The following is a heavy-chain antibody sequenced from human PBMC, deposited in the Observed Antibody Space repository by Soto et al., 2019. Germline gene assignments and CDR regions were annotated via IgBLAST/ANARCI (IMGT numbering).Heavy chain of an antibody. D-gene: IGHD6-13*01. CDR2: IWYDGSNK. Sequence: GGSLRLSCAASGFTFSSYGMHWVRQAPGKGLEWVAVIWYDGSNKYYADSVKGRFTISRDNSKNTLYLQMNSLRAEDTAVYYCARDLLEEQQLVPYYYGMDVWGQGTTVTVSS. J-gene: IGHJ6*02. CDR3: ARDLLEEQQLVPYYYGMDV. V-gene: IGHV3-33*01. CDR1: GFTFSSYG.